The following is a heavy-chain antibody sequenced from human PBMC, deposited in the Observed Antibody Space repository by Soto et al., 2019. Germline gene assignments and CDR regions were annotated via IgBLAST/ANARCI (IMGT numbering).Heavy chain of an antibody. CDR1: GFPFSTYE. CDR2: ISASGGST. V-gene: IGHV3-23*01. CDR3: AKGQNSGTYRFYFDY. J-gene: IGHJ4*02. D-gene: IGHD1-26*01. Sequence: PGGSLRLSCAGSGFPFSTYEMNWVRQAPGKGPEWVSGISASGGSTSYADSVKGRFTISRDNSKNTLYLQMNSLRADDTAVYHCAKGQNSGTYRFYFDYWGQGALVTVSS.